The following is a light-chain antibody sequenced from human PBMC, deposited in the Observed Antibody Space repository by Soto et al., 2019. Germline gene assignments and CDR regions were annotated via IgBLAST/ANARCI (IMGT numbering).Light chain of an antibody. Sequence: DIQLTQSPSSLSASVGDSVTITCRASQTIDTYLNWYQHKPGTAPKLLIYAATYLQNGVPSRLSGTGSGADFTLTISSLQPEDVATYYCQQNFDLPRTFGQGTKVDI. CDR1: QTIDTY. V-gene: IGKV1-39*01. CDR2: AAT. CDR3: QQNFDLPRT. J-gene: IGKJ1*01.